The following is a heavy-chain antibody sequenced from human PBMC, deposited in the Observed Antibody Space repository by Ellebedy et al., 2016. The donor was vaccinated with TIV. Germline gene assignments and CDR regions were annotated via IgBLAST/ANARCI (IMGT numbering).Heavy chain of an antibody. D-gene: IGHD2-8*01. Sequence: AASVKVSCKASGYTFTNYDIAWVRQSPGQGLGWMGWIYNGNTYYTETLQGRVTMTTDTSTSTAYMELRSLTFDDTAVYYCARNGGGLGYWGQGTLVTVSS. CDR2: IYNGNT. V-gene: IGHV1-18*01. CDR1: GYTFTNYD. J-gene: IGHJ4*02. CDR3: ARNGGGLGY.